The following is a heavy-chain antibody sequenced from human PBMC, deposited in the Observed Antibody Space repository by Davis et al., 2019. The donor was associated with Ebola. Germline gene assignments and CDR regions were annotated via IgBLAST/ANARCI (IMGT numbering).Heavy chain of an antibody. CDR1: GASIRSAGYS. CDR3: ARDLRNCSGGSCYSGWYFHL. CDR2: IYPSGIT. Sequence: MPSETLSLTCAVSGASIRSAGYSWSWIRQPPGKGLEWIGYIYPSGITYYRPSLKSRVAISMDRSKNQFSLNLSSVTAADTAVYYCARDLRNCSGGSCYSGWYFHLWGRGTLVTVSS. D-gene: IGHD2-15*01. V-gene: IGHV4-30-2*01. J-gene: IGHJ2*01.